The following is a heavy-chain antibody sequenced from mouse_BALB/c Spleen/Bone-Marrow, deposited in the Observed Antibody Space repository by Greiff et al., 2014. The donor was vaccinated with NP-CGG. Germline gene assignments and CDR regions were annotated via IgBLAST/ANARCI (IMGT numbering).Heavy chain of an antibody. D-gene: IGHD2-1*01. CDR3: ARYGNGLMDY. J-gene: IGHJ4*01. V-gene: IGHV14-3*02. Sequence: EVQLQESGAELVKPGASVKLSCTASGFNIKDTYMHWGKQRPEQGLEWIGRIYPANGDTKYDPKFQGKATITADTSSNTAYLQLSSLTSEDAAVYYCARYGNGLMDYWGQGTSVTVSS. CDR1: GFNIKDTY. CDR2: IYPANGDT.